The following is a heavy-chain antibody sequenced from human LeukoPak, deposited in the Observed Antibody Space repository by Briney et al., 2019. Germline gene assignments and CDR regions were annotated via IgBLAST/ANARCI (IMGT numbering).Heavy chain of an antibody. V-gene: IGHV3-30*18. D-gene: IGHD6-19*01. J-gene: IGHJ6*02. CDR1: GFRFSDDY. CDR2: ISYDGSNK. Sequence: GGSLRLSCVASGFRFSDDYMTWVRQAPGKGLEWVAVISYDGSNKYYADSVKGRFTISRDNSKNTLYLQMNSLRAEDTAVYYCAKARHSSGWYEYYYYGMDVWGQGTTVTVSS. CDR3: AKARHSSGWYEYYYYGMDV.